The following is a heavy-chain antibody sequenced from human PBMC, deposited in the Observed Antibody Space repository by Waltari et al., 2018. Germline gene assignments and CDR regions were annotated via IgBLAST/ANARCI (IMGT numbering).Heavy chain of an antibody. D-gene: IGHD3-3*01. Sequence: QVQLQESGPGLVKPSETLSLTCTVSGGSISSYYWSWIRQPAGKGLEWIGRIYTSGSTNYNPSLNSRVTMSVDTSKNQFSLKLSSVTAADTAVYYCARDRGIEIFWSGYYNSGRGSNWFDPWGQGTLVTVSS. J-gene: IGHJ5*02. CDR1: GGSISSYY. CDR2: IYTSGST. CDR3: ARDRGIEIFWSGYYNSGRGSNWFDP. V-gene: IGHV4-4*07.